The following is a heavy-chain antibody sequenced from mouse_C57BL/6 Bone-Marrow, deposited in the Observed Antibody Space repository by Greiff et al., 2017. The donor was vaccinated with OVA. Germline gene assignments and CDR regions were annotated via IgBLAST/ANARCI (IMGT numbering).Heavy chain of an antibody. J-gene: IGHJ4*01. CDR2: IYPGDGDT. CDR3: ARSRDSSGFYAMDY. CDR1: GYAFSSSW. Sequence: VQGVESGPELVKPGASVKISCKASGYAFSSSWMNWVKQRPGKGLEWIGRIYPGDGDTNYNGKFKGKATLTADKSSSTAYMQLSSLTSEDSAVYFCARSRDSSGFYAMDYWGQGTSVTVSS. D-gene: IGHD3-2*02. V-gene: IGHV1-82*01.